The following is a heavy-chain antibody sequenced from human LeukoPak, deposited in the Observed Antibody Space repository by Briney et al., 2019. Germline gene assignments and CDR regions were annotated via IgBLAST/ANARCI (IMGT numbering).Heavy chain of an antibody. CDR2: ISSNGGST. CDR3: VTYDSSGYYYTN. V-gene: IGHV3-64D*09. CDR1: GFTVSSNY. J-gene: IGHJ4*02. D-gene: IGHD3-22*01. Sequence: GGSLRLSCAASGFTVSSNYMTWVRQAPGKGLEYVSAISSNGGSTYYADSVKGRFTISRDNSKNTLYLQMSSLRAEDTAVYYCVTYDSSGYYYTNWGQGTLVTVSS.